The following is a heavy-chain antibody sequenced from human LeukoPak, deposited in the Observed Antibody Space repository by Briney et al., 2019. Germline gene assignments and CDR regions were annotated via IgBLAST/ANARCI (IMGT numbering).Heavy chain of an antibody. D-gene: IGHD3-9*01. J-gene: IGHJ4*02. V-gene: IGHV3-21*01. Sequence: PGGSLRLSCAASGFTFSSYSMNWVRQAPGKGLEWVSSISSSSSYIYYADSVKGRFTISRDNAKNSLYLQMNSLRAEDTAVYYCARGPVLRYFDWLLLTQPFDYWGQGTLVTVSS. CDR1: GFTFSSYS. CDR3: ARGPVLRYFDWLLLTQPFDY. CDR2: ISSSSSYI.